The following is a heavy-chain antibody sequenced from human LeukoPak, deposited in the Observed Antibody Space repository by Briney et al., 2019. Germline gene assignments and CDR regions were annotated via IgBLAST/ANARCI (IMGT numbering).Heavy chain of an antibody. CDR3: TRVQTGRSGLMDV. J-gene: IGHJ6*02. Sequence: GGSLRLSCAASGFTFSSYAMHWVRQAPGKGLEWVAVISYDGSNKYYADSVKGRFTISRDNAKNTLYLQMNSLRVEDAAVYYCTRVQTGRSGLMDVWGRGTTVSVS. CDR1: GFTFSSYA. CDR2: ISYDGSNK. V-gene: IGHV3-30-3*01. D-gene: IGHD2-8*02.